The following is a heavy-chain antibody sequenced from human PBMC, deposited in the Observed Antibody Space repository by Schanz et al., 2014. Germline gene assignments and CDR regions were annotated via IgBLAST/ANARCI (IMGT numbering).Heavy chain of an antibody. J-gene: IGHJ6*02. CDR2: IRYDGSNK. V-gene: IGHV3-33*01. D-gene: IGHD6-13*01. CDR3: ARVRRRIATPSTPSFREYYYYAIDV. Sequence: QVQLVESGGGVVQPGRSLRLSCAASGFIFSSYALHWVRQAPGKGLELVAFIRYDGSNKYYADSVKGRFTISRDNSKNTLYLQMNSLRADDTSVYFCARVRRRIATPSTPSFREYYYYAIDVWGQGTTVTVSS. CDR1: GFIFSSYA.